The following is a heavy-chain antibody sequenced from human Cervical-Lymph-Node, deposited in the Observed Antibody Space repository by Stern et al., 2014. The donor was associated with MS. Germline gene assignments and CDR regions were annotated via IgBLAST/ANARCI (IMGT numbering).Heavy chain of an antibody. D-gene: IGHD2-21*01. J-gene: IGHJ4*02. CDR2: ISWNSAII. CDR1: GFMFDDYA. Sequence: EVQLVESGGGLVQPGRSLRLSCVASGFMFDDYAMHWVRQAPGKGLEWVSLISWNSAIIGYADSVKGRFTISRDNAKNSLYLQMNSLRPDDTALYYCASLWGGPIDYWGQGTLVAVSS. CDR3: ASLWGGPIDY. V-gene: IGHV3-9*01.